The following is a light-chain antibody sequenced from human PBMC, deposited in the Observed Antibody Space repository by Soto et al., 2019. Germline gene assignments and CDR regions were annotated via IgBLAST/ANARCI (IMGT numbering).Light chain of an antibody. CDR3: LQHNTYPYT. CDR2: AAS. J-gene: IGKJ2*01. CDR1: QGISNL. V-gene: IGKV1-17*01. Sequence: DIPMTQSPSSLSASVGDRVTITCRASQGISNLLGWFQHKPGKAPKRLIYAASSLQGGVPSRFSGSGSRTEFTLTITGLQPEDFADYYCLQHNTYPYTFGQGTKLEIK.